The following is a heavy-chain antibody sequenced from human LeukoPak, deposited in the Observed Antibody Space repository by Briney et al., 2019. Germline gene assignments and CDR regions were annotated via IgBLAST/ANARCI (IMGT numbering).Heavy chain of an antibody. CDR1: GYTFTSYD. D-gene: IGHD6-19*01. V-gene: IGHV1-8*01. CDR2: MNPNSGNT. CDR3: ARAHSSGWFHYYYYGMDV. Sequence: ASVKVSCKASGYTFTSYDINWVRQATGQGLEWMGWMNPNSGNTGYAQKFQGRVTMTRNTSISTAYMELSSLRSEDTAVYYCARAHSSGWFHYYYYGMDVWGQGTTVTVSS. J-gene: IGHJ6*02.